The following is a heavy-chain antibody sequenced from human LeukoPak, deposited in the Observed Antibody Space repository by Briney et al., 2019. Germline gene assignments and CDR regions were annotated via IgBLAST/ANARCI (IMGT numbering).Heavy chain of an antibody. Sequence: GGSLRLSCAASGFTFSGSAMHWVRQASGKGLEWVGRIRSKANSYATAYAASVKGRFTISRDDSKNTAYLQMNSLKTEDTAVYYCTTHYSDSSGVFDYWGQGTLVTVSS. CDR3: TTHYSDSSGVFDY. CDR2: IRSKANSYAT. V-gene: IGHV3-73*01. D-gene: IGHD3-22*01. J-gene: IGHJ4*02. CDR1: GFTFSGSA.